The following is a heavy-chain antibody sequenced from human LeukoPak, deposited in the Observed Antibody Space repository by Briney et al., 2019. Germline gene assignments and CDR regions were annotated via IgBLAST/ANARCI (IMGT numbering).Heavy chain of an antibody. CDR1: GFTFRNYG. J-gene: IGHJ4*02. CDR3: ARSLGETTFDY. V-gene: IGHV3-33*01. D-gene: IGHD3-16*01. CDR2: IWYDGSKK. Sequence: GRSLRLSCAASGFTFRNYGMHWVRQAPGKGLEWVAVIWYDGSKKYYVDSVKGRFTISRDNSKNTVHLEMNSLRVEDTAVYYCARSLGETTFDYWGQGTLVTVSS.